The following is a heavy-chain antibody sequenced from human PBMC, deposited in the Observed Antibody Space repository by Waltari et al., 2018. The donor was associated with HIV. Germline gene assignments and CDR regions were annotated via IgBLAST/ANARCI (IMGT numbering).Heavy chain of an antibody. CDR2: VSAYNGNT. CDR1: GYTFTNYG. D-gene: IGHD3-16*01. J-gene: IGHJ4*02. V-gene: IGHV1-18*01. Sequence: QVQLVQSGDAVKKPGASVKVSCKTSGYTFTNYGITWVRQAPGQGLEGMGWVSAYNGNTNFAQRFQGRVTMTTDTSTSTAYMELRSLRSDDTAVFYCARVQLIMVTFGGDFAPQFFEYWGQGTLVTVSS. CDR3: ARVQLIMVTFGGDFAPQFFEY.